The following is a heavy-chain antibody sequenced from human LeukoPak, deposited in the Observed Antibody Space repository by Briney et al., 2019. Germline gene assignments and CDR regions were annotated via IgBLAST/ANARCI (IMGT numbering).Heavy chain of an antibody. V-gene: IGHV3-23*01. D-gene: IGHD2-15*01. CDR1: GFTFSAYA. Sequence: GGSLRLSCAASGFTFSAYAMSWVRQAPGKGLEWVSAISGSGGSTYYADSVKGRFTISRDNSKNTLYLQMNSLRAEDTAVYYCAKDRARYCSGGSCYALDPWGQGTLVTVSS. CDR3: AKDRARYCSGGSCYALDP. J-gene: IGHJ5*02. CDR2: ISGSGGST.